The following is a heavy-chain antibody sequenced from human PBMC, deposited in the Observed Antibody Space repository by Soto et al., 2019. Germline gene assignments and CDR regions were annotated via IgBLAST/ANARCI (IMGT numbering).Heavy chain of an antibody. Sequence: EVPLLESGGGLVQPGGSLRLSCAASGFTFSSYAMSWVRQAPGKGLEWVSAISGSGGSTYYADSVKGRFTISRDNSKNTLYLQMNSLRAEDTAVYYCAKVVAGDYLNFQHWGQGTLVTVSS. J-gene: IGHJ1*01. CDR2: ISGSGGST. CDR3: AKVVAGDYLNFQH. CDR1: GFTFSSYA. V-gene: IGHV3-23*01. D-gene: IGHD4-17*01.